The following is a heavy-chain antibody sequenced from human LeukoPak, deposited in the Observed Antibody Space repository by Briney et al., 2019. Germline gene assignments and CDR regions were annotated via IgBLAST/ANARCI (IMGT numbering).Heavy chain of an antibody. J-gene: IGHJ3*02. CDR1: GGSISSYY. Sequence: PSETLSLTCTVSGGSISSYYWSWIRQRPGKGLEWIGYIYYSGSTNYNPSLKSRVTISVDTSKNQFSLKLSSVTAADTAVYYCARTGYSSGWYVIGAFDIWGQGTMVTVSS. CDR2: IYYSGST. CDR3: ARTGYSSGWYVIGAFDI. V-gene: IGHV4-59*01. D-gene: IGHD6-19*01.